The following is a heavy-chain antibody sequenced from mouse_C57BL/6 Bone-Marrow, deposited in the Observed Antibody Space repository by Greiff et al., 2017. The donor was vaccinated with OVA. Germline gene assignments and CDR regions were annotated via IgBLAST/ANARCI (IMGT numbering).Heavy chain of an antibody. V-gene: IGHV1-64*01. J-gene: IGHJ3*01. CDR1: GYTFTSYW. CDR2: IHPNSGST. D-gene: IGHD3-2*02. Sequence: QVQLKQPGAELVKPGASVKLSCKASGYTFTSYWMHWVKQRPGQGLEWIGMIHPNSGSTNYNEKFKSKATLTVDKSSSTAYMQLSSLTSEDSAVYYCARGLDSSGSWFAYWGQGTLVTVSA. CDR3: ARGLDSSGSWFAY.